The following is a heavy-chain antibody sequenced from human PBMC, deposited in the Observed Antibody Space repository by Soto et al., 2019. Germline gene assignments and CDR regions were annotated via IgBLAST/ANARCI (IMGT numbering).Heavy chain of an antibody. Sequence: PSETLSLTCTVSGGSISSGDYYWSWIRQPPGKGLEWIGYIYYSGGTYYNPSLKSRVTISVDTSKNQFSLKLSSVTAADTAVYYCARARTGYYYDSSGYYSNRYFDYWGQGTLVT. D-gene: IGHD3-22*01. V-gene: IGHV4-30-4*01. J-gene: IGHJ4*02. CDR1: GGSISSGDYY. CDR3: ARARTGYYYDSSGYYSNRYFDY. CDR2: IYYSGGT.